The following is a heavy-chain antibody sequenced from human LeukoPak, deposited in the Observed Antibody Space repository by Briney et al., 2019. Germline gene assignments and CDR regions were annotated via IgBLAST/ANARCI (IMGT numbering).Heavy chain of an antibody. CDR1: GFTFSSYA. CDR2: ISYDGSNK. Sequence: GGSLRLSCAASGFTFSSYAMHWVRQAPGKGLEWVAVISYDGSNKYYADSVKGRFTISRDNSKNTLYLQMNSLRAEDTAVYYCARLSGYSYELYYMDVWGKGTTVIVSS. CDR3: ARLSGYSYELYYMDV. J-gene: IGHJ6*03. V-gene: IGHV3-30*04. D-gene: IGHD5-18*01.